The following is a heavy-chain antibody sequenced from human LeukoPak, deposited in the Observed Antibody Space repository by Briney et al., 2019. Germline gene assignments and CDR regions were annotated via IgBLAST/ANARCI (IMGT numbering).Heavy chain of an antibody. CDR3: ARRGYFDY. V-gene: IGHV3-23*01. J-gene: IGHJ4*02. CDR1: GFTFSSYA. CDR2: ISGSGDST. Sequence: GGSLRLSCAASGFTFSSYAMSWVRQAPGKGLEWVSGISGSGDSTYYADSVEGRFTISRDNSKNTLYLQMNSLRAEDTAVYYCARRGYFDYWGQGTLVTVSS.